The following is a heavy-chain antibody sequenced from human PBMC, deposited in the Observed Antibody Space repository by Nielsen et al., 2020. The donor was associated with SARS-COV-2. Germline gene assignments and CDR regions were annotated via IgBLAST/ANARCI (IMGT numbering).Heavy chain of an antibody. CDR2: IKPDGSDK. V-gene: IGHV3-7*01. D-gene: IGHD2-21*02. Sequence: GESLKISCAASGFTFSSLGMSWVRQVPGKGLEWVADIKPDGSDKFYVDSVKGRFTISRDNAKNSLYLQMNSLRDEDTAVYYCVRGEFGDYRISVWGQGTLVTVSS. J-gene: IGHJ4*02. CDR1: GFTFSSLG. CDR3: VRGEFGDYRISV.